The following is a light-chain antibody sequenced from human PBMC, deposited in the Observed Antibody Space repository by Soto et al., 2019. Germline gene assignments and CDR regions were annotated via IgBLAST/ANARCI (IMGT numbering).Light chain of an antibody. CDR2: WAS. J-gene: IGKJ2*01. Sequence: IVMTQSPDSLAVSLGERATVNCKSSQSVLYSSNNRNCLAWYQQKPGQPPKLLVYWASTRESGVPDRFSGSGSGTDFTLTISSLQAEDVAVYYCHQYCNIPYTFGQGTKLEIK. CDR1: QSVLYSSNNRNC. CDR3: HQYCNIPYT. V-gene: IGKV4-1*01.